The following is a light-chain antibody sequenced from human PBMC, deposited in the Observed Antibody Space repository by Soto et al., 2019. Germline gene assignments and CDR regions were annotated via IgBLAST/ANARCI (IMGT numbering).Light chain of an antibody. J-gene: IGKJ1*01. CDR1: ENVRTF. CDR2: GAS. CDR3: QQYGSSPLT. V-gene: IGKV3-20*01. Sequence: VLTQSPATLSLSPGELATLSFMASENVRTFVDWYQQKPGRAPRLLIYGASSRATGIPARFGGSGSGTDFTLTISRLEPEDFAVYYCQQYGSSPLTFGQGTKVDIK.